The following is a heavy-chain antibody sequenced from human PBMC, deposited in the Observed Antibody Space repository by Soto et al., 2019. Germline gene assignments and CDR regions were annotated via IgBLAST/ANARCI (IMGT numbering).Heavy chain of an antibody. CDR1: GFTLSGYA. V-gene: IGHV3-23*01. CDR2: ISAGDGDT. CDR3: AKDVTTVRGVIDYFDF. J-gene: IGHJ4*02. D-gene: IGHD3-10*01. Sequence: EVQLLESGGGLVQPGDSLRLSCAASGFTLSGYAMSWVRQAPGKGLEWVSAISAGDGDTYYADSVKGRFTISRDTSKNTLFLQMSGLRADDTAIYYCAKDVTTVRGVIDYFDFWGQGTLVTVSS.